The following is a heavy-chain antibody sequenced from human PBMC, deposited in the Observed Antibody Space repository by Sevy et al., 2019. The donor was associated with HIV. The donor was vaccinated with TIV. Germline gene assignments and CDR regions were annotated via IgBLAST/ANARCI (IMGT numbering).Heavy chain of an antibody. CDR2: ISASGVNT. CDR3: AKIPGGSSPQGGFDI. CDR1: GFTLSNFA. J-gene: IGHJ3*02. D-gene: IGHD6-6*01. Sequence: GGSLRLSCEASGFTLSNFAMSWVRQAAGKGLEWVSTISASGVNTYYTDSVKGRFTISRDNSKNALFLQMNSLRAEDTALYYCAKIPGGSSPQGGFDIWGQGTMVTVSS. V-gene: IGHV3-23*01.